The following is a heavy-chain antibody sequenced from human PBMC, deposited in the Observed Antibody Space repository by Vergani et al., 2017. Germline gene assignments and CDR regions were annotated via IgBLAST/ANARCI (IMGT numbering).Heavy chain of an antibody. J-gene: IGHJ4*02. D-gene: IGHD1-26*01. CDR2: ISAYNGNT. V-gene: IGHV1-18*01. Sequence: QVQLVPSGAEVKTPGASVKVSCKASGYTFTSYGISWVRQAPGQGVEWMGWISAYNGNTNYAQKLQGRVTMTTDTSTSTAYMELRSLRSDDTAVYYCARGASEWELLSAFDYWGQGTLVTVSS. CDR3: ARGASEWELLSAFDY. CDR1: GYTFTSYG.